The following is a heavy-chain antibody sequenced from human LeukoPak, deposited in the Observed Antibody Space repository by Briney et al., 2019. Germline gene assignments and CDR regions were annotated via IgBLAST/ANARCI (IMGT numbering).Heavy chain of an antibody. V-gene: IGHV3-9*01. CDR3: ATDSLDY. J-gene: IGHJ4*02. CDR1: GFTFDDYA. Sequence: AGGSLRLSCAASGFTFDDYAMHWVRQAPGKGLEWVSGINKNNHNIGCADSVKGRFTISRDNAKNSLYLQMNSLRAEDTALYYCATDSLDYWGQGTLVTVSS. CDR2: INKNNHNI.